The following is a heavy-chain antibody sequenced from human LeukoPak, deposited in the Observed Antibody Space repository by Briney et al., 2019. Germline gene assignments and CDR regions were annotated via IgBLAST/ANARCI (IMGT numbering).Heavy chain of an antibody. CDR2: IYYSEST. CDR1: GGSISSDDYY. V-gene: IGHV4-30-4*01. D-gene: IGHD3-16*02. J-gene: IGHJ4*02. CDR3: ARAPPVMITFGGVIVQNSYYFDY. Sequence: SQTLSLTCTVSGGSISSDDYYWSWIRQPPGKGLEWIGYIYYSESTYYNPSLKSRVAISVDTSKNQFSLKLSSVTAADTAVYYCARAPPVMITFGGVIVQNSYYFDYWGQGTLVTVSS.